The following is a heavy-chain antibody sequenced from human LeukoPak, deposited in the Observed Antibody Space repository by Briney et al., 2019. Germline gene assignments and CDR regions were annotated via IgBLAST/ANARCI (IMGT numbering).Heavy chain of an antibody. CDR2: ISYDGSNK. D-gene: IGHD6-19*01. CDR3: AREEVAGTDY. CDR1: GFTFSSYA. J-gene: IGHJ4*02. Sequence: GSLRLSCAASGFTFSSYAMPWVRQAPGKGLEWVAVISYDGSNKYYADSVKGRFTISRDNSKNTLYLQMNSLRAEDTAVYYCAREEVAGTDYWGQGTLVTVSS. V-gene: IGHV3-30-3*01.